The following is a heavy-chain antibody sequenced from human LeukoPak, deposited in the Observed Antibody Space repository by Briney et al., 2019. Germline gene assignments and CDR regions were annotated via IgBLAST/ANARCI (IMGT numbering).Heavy chain of an antibody. Sequence: ASVKVSCKASGYTFTDYYMHWVRQAPGQGLEWMGWINPNSGGTNYAQKFEGRVTMTRDTSISTAYMELRRLRSDDTAVYYCARDKGGVVPAAIFFDPWGQGTLVTVSS. CDR1: GYTFTDYY. CDR2: INPNSGGT. V-gene: IGHV1-2*02. D-gene: IGHD2-2*01. CDR3: ARDKGGVVPAAIFFDP. J-gene: IGHJ5*02.